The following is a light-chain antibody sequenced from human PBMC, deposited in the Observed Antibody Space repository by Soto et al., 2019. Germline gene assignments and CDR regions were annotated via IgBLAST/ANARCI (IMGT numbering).Light chain of an antibody. CDR2: DAS. CDR3: QQSENFPLT. CDR1: QDIRKY. V-gene: IGKV1-33*01. J-gene: IGKJ4*01. Sequence: DIQMTQSPSSLSASVGDRVTVTCQASQDIRKYLSWYQQKPGKVPKLLIYDASNLETGVPSRFSGSGSGTDFTFTISSLEPEDIATYFCQQSENFPLTFGGATKVEI.